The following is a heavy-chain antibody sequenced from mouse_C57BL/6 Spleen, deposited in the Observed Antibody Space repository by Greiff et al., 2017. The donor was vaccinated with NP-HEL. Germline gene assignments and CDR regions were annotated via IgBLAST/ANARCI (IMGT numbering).Heavy chain of an antibody. CDR3: ARAGGYTG. J-gene: IGHJ2*01. CDR1: GYAFSSSW. V-gene: IGHV1-82*01. CDR2: IYPGDGDT. D-gene: IGHD2-2*01. Sequence: QVQLQQSGPELVKPGASVKISCKASGYAFSSSWMNWVKQRPGKGLEWIGRIYPGDGDTNYNGKFKGKATLTADKSSSTAYMQLSSLTSEDSAVYFCARAGGYTGWGQGTTLTVSS.